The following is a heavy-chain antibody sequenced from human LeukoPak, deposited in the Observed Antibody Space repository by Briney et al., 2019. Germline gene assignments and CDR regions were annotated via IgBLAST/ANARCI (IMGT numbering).Heavy chain of an antibody. J-gene: IGHJ4*02. CDR2: IRYDGSNK. D-gene: IGHD5-18*01. CDR1: GFTFSSYG. CDR3: AKDLGGYSYGTLDY. Sequence: QPGRSLRPSCAASGFTFSSYGMHWVRQAPGKGLEWVAFIRYDGSNKYYADSVKGRFTISGDNSKNTLYLQMNSLRAEDTAVYYCAKDLGGYSYGTLDYWGQGTLVTVSS. V-gene: IGHV3-30*02.